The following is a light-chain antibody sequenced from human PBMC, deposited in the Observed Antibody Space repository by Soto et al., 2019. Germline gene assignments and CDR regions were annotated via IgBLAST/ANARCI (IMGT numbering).Light chain of an antibody. Sequence: ELVMTQSPATLSVSPGARATLSCRASQSVGNNLAWYQQNPGKAPGLLIYEASTRATGIPARFSGSGSGTDFTLTISSLEPEDFAGYYCQQHANWPLTFGGGTKVDIK. V-gene: IGKV3-11*01. CDR3: QQHANWPLT. CDR1: QSVGNN. CDR2: EAS. J-gene: IGKJ4*01.